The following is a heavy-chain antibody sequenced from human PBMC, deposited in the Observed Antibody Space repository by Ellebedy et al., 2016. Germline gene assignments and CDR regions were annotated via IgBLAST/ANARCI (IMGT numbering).Heavy chain of an antibody. J-gene: IGHJ4*02. CDR2: ISASGDRT. D-gene: IGHD1-1*01. CDR1: GFTFSTYA. V-gene: IGHV3-23*01. CDR3: AKDPGTTGTIPAVDY. Sequence: GGSLRLSCAASGFTFSTYAMSWVRQTPGKGLEWVSAISASGDRTHYPDSVRGRFTISRDNSKNTLYLQMNSLRAEDTALYYCAKDPGTTGTIPAVDYWGQGTLVTVSS.